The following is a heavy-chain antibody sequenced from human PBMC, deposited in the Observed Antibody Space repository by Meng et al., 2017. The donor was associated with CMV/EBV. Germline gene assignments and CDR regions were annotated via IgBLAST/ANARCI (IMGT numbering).Heavy chain of an antibody. J-gene: IGHJ5*02. Sequence: SVKVSCKASGYTFTSYDINWVRQATGQGLEWMGWIIPIFGTANYAQKFQGRVTITTDESTSTAYMELSSLRSEDTAVYYCARIPGVYDFWSGPQGGWFDPWGQGTLVTVSS. CDR2: IIPIFGTA. D-gene: IGHD3-3*01. CDR3: ARIPGVYDFWSGPQGGWFDP. CDR1: GYTFTSYD. V-gene: IGHV1-69*05.